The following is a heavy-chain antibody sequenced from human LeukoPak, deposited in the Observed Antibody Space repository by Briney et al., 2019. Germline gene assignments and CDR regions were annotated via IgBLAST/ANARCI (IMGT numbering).Heavy chain of an antibody. D-gene: IGHD6-13*01. CDR3: GRGRSGIAAGELWFDP. CDR2: IYYSGST. V-gene: IGHV4-31*03. CDR1: GGSISSGGYY. J-gene: IGHJ5*02. Sequence: SETLSLTCTVSGGSISSGGYYWRWIRQHPGKGLEWIGYIYYSGSTYFNPSLKSRVTISVDTSKNQFSLKLSSVTAADTAVYYCGRGRSGIAAGELWFDPWGQGTLVTVSS.